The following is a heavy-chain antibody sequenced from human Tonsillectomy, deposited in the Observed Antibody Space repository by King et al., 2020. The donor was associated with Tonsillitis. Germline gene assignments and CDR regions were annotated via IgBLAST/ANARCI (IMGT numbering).Heavy chain of an antibody. V-gene: IGHV1-69*01. J-gene: IGHJ3*02. CDR3: ARTTTVVTMDDAFDI. CDR2: IIPVFDTA. Sequence: VQLVESGAEVKKPGSAVNVSCKASGGTFSRYAISWVRQAPGQGLEWMGGIIPVFDTANHAQKFQGRLTITADESTSTAYMELSSLRSEDTAVYYCARTTTVVTMDDAFDIWGQGTMVTVSS. D-gene: IGHD4-23*01. CDR1: GGTFSRYA.